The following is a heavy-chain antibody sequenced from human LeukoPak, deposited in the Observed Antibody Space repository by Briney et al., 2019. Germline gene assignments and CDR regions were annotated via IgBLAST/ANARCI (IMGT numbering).Heavy chain of an antibody. J-gene: IGHJ5*02. CDR3: ARGGLRSIGH. CDR1: GFTFSSYR. D-gene: IGHD3-16*01. Sequence: GGSLRLSCAASGFTFSSYRMSWVRQAPGKGLEWVGYIKQDGSENYYVDSVKGRFTISRDNAKNSLYLQMNSLRAEDTAVYYCARGGLRSIGHWGQGTLVTVSS. V-gene: IGHV3-7*04. CDR2: IKQDGSEN.